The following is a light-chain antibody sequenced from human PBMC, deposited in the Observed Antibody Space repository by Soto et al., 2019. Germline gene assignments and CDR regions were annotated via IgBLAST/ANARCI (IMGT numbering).Light chain of an antibody. CDR2: QVT. Sequence: QSALTQPASVSGSLGQSITISCTVTTRDIAGYNYISWYQQLPGKAPKLMIYQVTIRPSGISNRFSGSKSGNTASLTISGLQAEDEADYYCTSFSSSTSLYVFGTGTKAPS. CDR3: TSFSSSTSLYV. CDR1: TRDIAGYNY. V-gene: IGLV2-14*01. J-gene: IGLJ1*01.